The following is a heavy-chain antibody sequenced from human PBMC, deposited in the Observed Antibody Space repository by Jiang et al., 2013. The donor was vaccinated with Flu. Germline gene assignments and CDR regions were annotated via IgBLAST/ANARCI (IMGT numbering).Heavy chain of an antibody. V-gene: IGHV1-2*02. D-gene: IGHD3-3*01. Sequence: SGAEVKKPGASVKVSCKASGYIFTGYYMHWVRQAPGQGLEWMGWINPNNGGTNFAQKFQGRVTMTRDTSISTAHMELSSLTSDDTAVYFCARDNAALEAPGSFYYGMDVWGQGTTVTVSS. J-gene: IGHJ6*02. CDR2: INPNNGGT. CDR3: ARDNAALEAPGSFYYGMDV. CDR1: GYIFTGYY.